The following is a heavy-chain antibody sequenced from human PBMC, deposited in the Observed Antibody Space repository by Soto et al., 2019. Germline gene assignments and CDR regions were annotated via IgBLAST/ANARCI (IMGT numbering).Heavy chain of an antibody. J-gene: IGHJ4*02. Sequence: PGGSLRISCAASGFTVTSNYMSWVRQAAGRGLEWVSVIYAGTITFYADSVKGRFTISRDSSKNSLYLEMNSLRAEDTAVYYCAKDKPGTTSFDYWGQGTMVTLSS. CDR3: AKDKPGTTSFDY. CDR2: IYAGTIT. CDR1: GFTVTSNY. V-gene: IGHV3-53*01. D-gene: IGHD1-1*01.